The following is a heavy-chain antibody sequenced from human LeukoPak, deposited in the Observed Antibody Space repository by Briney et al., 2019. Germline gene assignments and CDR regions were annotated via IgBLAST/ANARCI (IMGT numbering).Heavy chain of an antibody. CDR3: ARGKKRRSTDPNWFDP. CDR1: GYTFTSYD. CDR2: MNPNSGNT. Sequence: ASVKVSCKASGYTFTSYDINWVRQATGQGLEWMGWMNPNSGNTGYAQKFQGRVTMTRNTSISTAYLELSSLRSEDTAVYYCARGKKRRSTDPNWFDPWGQGTLVTVSS. J-gene: IGHJ5*02. V-gene: IGHV1-8*01. D-gene: IGHD5-24*01.